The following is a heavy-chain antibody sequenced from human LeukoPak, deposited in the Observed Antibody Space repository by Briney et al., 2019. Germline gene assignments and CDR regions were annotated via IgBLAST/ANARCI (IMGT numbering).Heavy chain of an antibody. CDR2: IKSKTDGETT. CDR3: TTGLVSRFDY. J-gene: IGHJ4*02. Sequence: PGGSLRLSCAASGFTFSSAWVTWVRQAPGKGLEWVGRIKSKTDGETTDYAAPVKGRFTISRDDSKNTVYLQMNSLKTEDTAVYSCTTGLVSRFDYWGQGILVTVSS. CDR1: GFTFSSAW. V-gene: IGHV3-15*01.